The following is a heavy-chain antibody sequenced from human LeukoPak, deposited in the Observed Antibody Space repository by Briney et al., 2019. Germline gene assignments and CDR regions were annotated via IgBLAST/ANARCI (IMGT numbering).Heavy chain of an antibody. CDR2: ISGSVGST. Sequence: GGSLRLSCAASGLTFSSHAMNWVRQAPGKGLEWVSGISGSVGSTYYADSVKGRFSISRDNSKNTLYLQMNSLRAEDTAVYYCAKTYYGSGSYYSSHFDYWGQGTLVTVSS. D-gene: IGHD3-10*01. J-gene: IGHJ4*02. CDR1: GLTFSSHA. V-gene: IGHV3-23*01. CDR3: AKTYYGSGSYYSSHFDY.